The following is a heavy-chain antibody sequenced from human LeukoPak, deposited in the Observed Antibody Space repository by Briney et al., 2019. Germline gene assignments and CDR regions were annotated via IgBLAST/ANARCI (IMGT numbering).Heavy chain of an antibody. CDR3: ARGKNLSGIHPGY. Sequence: GASVKLSCKASGSAFTSNGIAWVRQPPGQGLEWMEWISAYNGNTSYAHKLQGRVTINTTKSTTTAHMELRSLRSDDTAVYYCARGKNLSGIHPGYWGQGTLVTVSS. J-gene: IGHJ4*02. V-gene: IGHV1-18*04. CDR2: ISAYNGNT. CDR1: GSAFTSNG. D-gene: IGHD3-10*01.